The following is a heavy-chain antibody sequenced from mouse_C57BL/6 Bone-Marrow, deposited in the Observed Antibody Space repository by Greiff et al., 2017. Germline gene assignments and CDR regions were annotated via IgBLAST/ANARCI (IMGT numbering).Heavy chain of an antibody. D-gene: IGHD3-3*01. CDR1: GFTFTTYS. CDR3: VRRGTWYFDV. CDR2: IRSKSSNYAT. Sequence: EVKVVESGGGLVQPKGSLKLSCAASGFTFTTYSMHWVRQAPGQGLEWVARIRSKSSNYATYYAVSVKDRFTISRNDSQSMLYLQMNNLKAEDTAMYYCVRRGTWYFDVWGTGTTVTVSS. J-gene: IGHJ1*03. V-gene: IGHV10-3*01.